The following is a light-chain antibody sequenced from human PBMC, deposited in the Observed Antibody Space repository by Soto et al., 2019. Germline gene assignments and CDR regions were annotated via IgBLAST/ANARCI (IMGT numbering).Light chain of an antibody. Sequence: EIVLTQSPGTLSLSPGERATLSCRASQSISSPYLAWYQQKPGQAPRLLIDGASSRATGIPARFSGSGSGTEFTLAISSLQSEDFAVYYCQQYGSSGTFGQGTKVDIK. CDR2: GAS. J-gene: IGKJ1*01. V-gene: IGKV3-20*01. CDR3: QQYGSSGT. CDR1: QSISSPY.